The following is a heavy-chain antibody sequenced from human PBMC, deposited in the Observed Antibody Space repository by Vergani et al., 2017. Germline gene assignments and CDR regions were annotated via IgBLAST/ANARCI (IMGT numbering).Heavy chain of an antibody. J-gene: IGHJ3*02. D-gene: IGHD2-8*01. CDR2: INSDGSST. CDR3: ASKGGVLMVYAMQNAFDI. Sequence: EVQLVESGGGLVQPGGSLRLSCAASGFTFSSYWMHWVRQAPGKGLVWVSRINSDGSSTSYADSVKGRFTISRDNAKNTLYLQMNSLRAEDTAVYYCASKGGVLMVYAMQNAFDIWGQGTTVTVSS. V-gene: IGHV3-74*01. CDR1: GFTFSSYW.